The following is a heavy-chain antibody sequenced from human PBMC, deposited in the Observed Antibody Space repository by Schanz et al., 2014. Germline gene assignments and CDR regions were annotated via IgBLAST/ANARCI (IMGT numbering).Heavy chain of an antibody. CDR1: GGSISSGGYS. CDR3: YGMDV. Sequence: QVQLQESGPGLVKPSQTLSLTCAVSGGSISSGGYSWSWIRQPPGKGLEWIGYIFFRGSTYYNPSLKSRVPISIDTSKTQFPLRLPSVPAADTAVYYCYGMDVWGQGTTVTVSS. J-gene: IGHJ6*02. CDR2: IFFRGST. V-gene: IGHV4-30-4*07.